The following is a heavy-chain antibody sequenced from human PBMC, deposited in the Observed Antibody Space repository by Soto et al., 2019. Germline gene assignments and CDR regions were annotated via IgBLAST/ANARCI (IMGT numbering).Heavy chain of an antibody. J-gene: IGHJ6*02. V-gene: IGHV4-31*03. CDR2: IYHSGST. CDR1: DDSIASHDYY. CDR3: ARDRGGELLKGSGMDV. D-gene: IGHD1-26*01. Sequence: QVQLQESGPGLVKPSQNLSLTCIVSDDSIASHDYYWSWIRLLPGKGLEWIGQIYHSGSTSYNPSLKSRLDISVDTSKNQFSLRLTSVTAADTAVYYCARDRGGELLKGSGMDVWGQGITVTVSS.